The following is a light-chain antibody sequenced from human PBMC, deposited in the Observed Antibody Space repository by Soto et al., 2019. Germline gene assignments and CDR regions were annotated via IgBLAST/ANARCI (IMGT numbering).Light chain of an antibody. CDR2: HDS. Sequence: SYELTQPPSVSVAPGKTARITCGGDNIGSKSVHWYQQGPGQAPVLVIQHDSDRPSGIPERFSGSNSGNTASLTISRAEAGDEADYYCQVWDSSSNVVFGGGTQLTVL. J-gene: IGLJ3*02. V-gene: IGLV3-21*04. CDR1: NIGSKS. CDR3: QVWDSSSNVV.